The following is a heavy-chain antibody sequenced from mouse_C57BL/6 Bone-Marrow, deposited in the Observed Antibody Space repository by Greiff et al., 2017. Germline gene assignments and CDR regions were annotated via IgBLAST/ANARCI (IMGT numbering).Heavy chain of an antibody. CDR3: TRPPECDGSYDSMDY. CDR2: IYPSSGST. J-gene: IGHJ4*01. V-gene: IGHV1-81*01. Sequence: VQLQQSGAELARPGASVKLSCKASGYTFTSYGISWVKQRTGQGLEWIGEIYPSSGSTNYTEKFKGKATLTADKSSSTAYLQLRSPTSEDSAVYFGTRPPECDGSYDSMDYWGQGTSVTVSS. D-gene: IGHD1-2*01. CDR1: GYTFTSYG.